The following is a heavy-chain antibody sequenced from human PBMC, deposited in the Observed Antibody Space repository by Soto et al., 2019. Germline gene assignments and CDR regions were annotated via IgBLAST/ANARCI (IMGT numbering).Heavy chain of an antibody. CDR2: VIPIFGTA. CDR1: GGTFSSYA. CDR3: ARDIGGKIVTVGYYYYGMEV. Sequence: SVKVSCKASGGTFSSYAISWVRQAPGQGLEWMGGVIPIFGTANYAQKFQGRVTITADESTSTAYMELSSLRSEDTAVYYCARDIGGKIVTVGYYYYGMEVWGQGTTVTVS. J-gene: IGHJ6*02. V-gene: IGHV1-69*13. D-gene: IGHD3-16*01.